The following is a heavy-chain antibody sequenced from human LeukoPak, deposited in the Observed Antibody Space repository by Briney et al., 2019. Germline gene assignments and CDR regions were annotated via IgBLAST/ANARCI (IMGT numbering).Heavy chain of an antibody. D-gene: IGHD4-17*01. CDR2: ISYDGSNN. V-gene: IGHV3-30-3*01. J-gene: IGHJ4*02. Sequence: PGGSLRLSCAASGFTFTSYSMQWVRQAPGKGLEWVAAISYDGSNNYYADSVKGRFTISRDNSKNTLYLQMNSLRAEDTAVYYCARESQDYGDYEGYFDYWGQGTLVTVSS. CDR3: ARESQDYGDYEGYFDY. CDR1: GFTFTSYS.